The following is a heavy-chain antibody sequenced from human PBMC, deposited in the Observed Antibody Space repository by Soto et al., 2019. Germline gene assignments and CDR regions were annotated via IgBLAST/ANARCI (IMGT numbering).Heavy chain of an antibody. Sequence: EVQLLESGGGLVQPGGSLRLSCAASGFTFSSYAMSWVRQAPGKGLEWVSAISGSGGSTYYADSVKGRFTISRDNXKNTLYRQMNSLRADDTAVYYCATGIGLSRRDALDVWGQGTTVSVSS. CDR2: ISGSGGST. CDR3: ATGIGLSRRDALDV. V-gene: IGHV3-23*01. J-gene: IGHJ6*02. CDR1: GFTFSSYA.